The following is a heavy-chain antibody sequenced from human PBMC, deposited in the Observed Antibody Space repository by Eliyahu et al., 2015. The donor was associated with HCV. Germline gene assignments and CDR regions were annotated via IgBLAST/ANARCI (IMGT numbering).Heavy chain of an antibody. CDR2: ISYSGDT. V-gene: IGHV4-59*01. D-gene: IGHD5-12*01. J-gene: IGHJ4*02. CDR3: AREAKYRFASGAFDY. CDR1: GSMSTYY. Sequence: GSMSTYYWSWIRQTPGKRLEWIGDISYSGDTNYNPSLKGRVTIGVDTSESQFSLKLRSVTAADTAVYFCAREAKYRFASGAFDYWGQGNLVTVAS.